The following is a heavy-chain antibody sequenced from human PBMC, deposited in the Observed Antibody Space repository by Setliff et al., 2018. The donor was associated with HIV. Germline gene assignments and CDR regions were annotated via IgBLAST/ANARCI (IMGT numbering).Heavy chain of an antibody. CDR3: ARRSIVGVTRGFYYYGLDV. Sequence: SETLSLTCTVSGDSISTYCWIWIRQPPGKGLEWIGSIYFTGSSDNNPSLESRVTISVDTSKNQFSLKLSSVTAADTAVYYCARRSIVGVTRGFYYYGLDVWGQGTTVTVSS. CDR1: GDSISTYC. CDR2: IYFTGSS. D-gene: IGHD1-26*01. J-gene: IGHJ6*02. V-gene: IGHV4-59*08.